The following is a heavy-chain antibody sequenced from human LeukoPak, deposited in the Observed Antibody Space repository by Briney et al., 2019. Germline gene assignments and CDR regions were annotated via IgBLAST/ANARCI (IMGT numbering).Heavy chain of an antibody. D-gene: IGHD3-10*01. V-gene: IGHV4-31*03. CDR1: GGSISSGGYY. CDR3: ARGSRYYYGSGSYYNQYYFDY. Sequence: TSETLSLTCTVSGGSISSGGYYWSWIRQHPGKGLGWIGYIYYSGSTYYNPSLKSRVTISVDTSKNQFSLKLSSVTAADTAVYYCARGSRYYYGSGSYYNQYYFDYWGQGTLVTVSS. J-gene: IGHJ4*02. CDR2: IYYSGST.